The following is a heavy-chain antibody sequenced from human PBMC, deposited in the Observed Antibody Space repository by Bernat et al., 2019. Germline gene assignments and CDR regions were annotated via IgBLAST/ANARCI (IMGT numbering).Heavy chain of an antibody. D-gene: IGHD6-13*01. J-gene: IGHJ2*01. CDR3: ARAKVPFSSSWSFDL. CDR1: GGSISSSNW. V-gene: IGHV3-11*01. CDR2: ISSSGSTI. Sequence: QVQLQESGPGLVKPSGTLSLTCAVSGGSISSSNWWSWVRQPPGKGLEWVSYISSSGSTIYYADSVKGRFTISRDNAKNSLYLQMNSLRAEDTAVYYCARAKVPFSSSWSFDLWGRGTLVTVSS.